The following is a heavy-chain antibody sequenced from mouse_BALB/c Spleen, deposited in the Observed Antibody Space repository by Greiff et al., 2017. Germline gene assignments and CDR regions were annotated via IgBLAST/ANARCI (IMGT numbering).Heavy chain of an antibody. CDR1: GYAFTNYL. Sequence: VQLQQSGAELVRPGTSVKVSCKASGYAFTNYLIEWVKQRPGQGLEWIGVINPGSGGTNYNEKFKGKATLTADKSSSTAYMQLSSLTSDDSAVYFCARGPYGNFDYWGQGTTLTVSS. D-gene: IGHD2-10*02. CDR3: ARGPYGNFDY. CDR2: INPGSGGT. J-gene: IGHJ2*01. V-gene: IGHV1-54*01.